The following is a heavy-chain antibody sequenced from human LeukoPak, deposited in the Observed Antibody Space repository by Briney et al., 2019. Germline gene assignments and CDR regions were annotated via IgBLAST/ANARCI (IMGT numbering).Heavy chain of an antibody. CDR1: GYTFTSYG. Sequence: ASVKVSCKASGYTFTSYGISWVRQAPGQGLELMGWISAYNGNTNYAQKLQGRVTMTTDTSTTTAYMELRSLRSDDTAVYYCARLIRELEGNWFDPWGQGTLVTVSS. CDR3: ARLIRELEGNWFDP. CDR2: ISAYNGNT. D-gene: IGHD3-10*01. V-gene: IGHV1-18*01. J-gene: IGHJ5*02.